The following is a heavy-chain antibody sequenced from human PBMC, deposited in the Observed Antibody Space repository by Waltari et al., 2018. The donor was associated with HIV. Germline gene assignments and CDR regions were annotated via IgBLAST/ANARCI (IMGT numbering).Heavy chain of an antibody. J-gene: IGHJ5*02. D-gene: IGHD6-13*01. CDR2: VYYSGST. CDR3: ARQRQQPSVAWFDP. CDR1: GGSITTYY. V-gene: IGHV4-59*01. Sequence: QVQLRESGPGLVKPSETLSLTCTVSGGSITTYYWSWIRQPPGKGLEWIGYVYYSGSTKYNHSLKSRVTISVDRSKNQFSLKVNSVTAADTAVYYCARQRQQPSVAWFDPWGQGTLVTVSS.